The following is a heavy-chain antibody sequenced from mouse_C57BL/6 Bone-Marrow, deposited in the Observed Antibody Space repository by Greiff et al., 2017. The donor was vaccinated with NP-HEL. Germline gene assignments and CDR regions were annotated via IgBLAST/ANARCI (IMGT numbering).Heavy chain of an antibody. J-gene: IGHJ2*01. CDR3: ANYYGSSYDY. D-gene: IGHD1-1*01. CDR2: IHPNSGST. V-gene: IGHV1-64*01. Sequence: VQLQQPGAELVKPGASVKLSCKASGYTFTSYWMHWVKQRPGQGLEWIGMIHPNSGSTNYNKKFKSKATLTVDKSSSTAYMQLSSLTSEDSAVYYCANYYGSSYDYWGQGTTLTVSS. CDR1: GYTFTSYW.